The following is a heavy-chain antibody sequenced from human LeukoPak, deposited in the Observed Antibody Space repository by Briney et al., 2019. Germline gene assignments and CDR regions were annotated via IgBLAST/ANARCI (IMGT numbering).Heavy chain of an antibody. D-gene: IGHD3-22*01. V-gene: IGHV5-51*01. CDR2: IYPGDSDT. Sequence: GESLKISCKGFGYRFTSYWIGWVRQMPGKGLEWMGIIYPGDSDTKYSPSFQGQVTISADESISAAYLQWTTLKASDTAMYYCVRRQYFDSSGYGIDYWGQGTLVTVSS. CDR3: VRRQYFDSSGYGIDY. J-gene: IGHJ4*02. CDR1: GYRFTSYW.